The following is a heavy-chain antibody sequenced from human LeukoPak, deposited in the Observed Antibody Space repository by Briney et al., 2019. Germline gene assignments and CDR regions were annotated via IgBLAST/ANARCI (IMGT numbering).Heavy chain of an antibody. J-gene: IGHJ3*02. D-gene: IGHD6-19*01. Sequence: PGGSLRLSCAASGFTFSSYSMNWVRQAPGKGLEWVSSISSSSSYIYYADSVKGRFTISRDNAKNSLYLQMNSLRAEDTAVYYCAKVTSSGWYTNAFDIWGQGTMVTVSS. CDR2: ISSSSSYI. CDR3: AKVTSSGWYTNAFDI. CDR1: GFTFSSYS. V-gene: IGHV3-21*01.